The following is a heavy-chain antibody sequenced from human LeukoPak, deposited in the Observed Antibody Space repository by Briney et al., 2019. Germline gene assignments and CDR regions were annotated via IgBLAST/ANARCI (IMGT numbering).Heavy chain of an antibody. J-gene: IGHJ6*03. CDR3: ARGRRYDFWSGYYHYYYYMDV. V-gene: IGHV4-34*01. Sequence: SETLSLTCAVYGGSFSGYYWSWIRQPPGMGLEWMREINHSGSTNYNPSLKSRVTISVDTSKNQFSLKLSSVTAADTAVYYCARGRRYDFWSGYYHYYYYMDVWGKGTTVTVSS. CDR2: INHSGST. D-gene: IGHD3-3*01. CDR1: GGSFSGYY.